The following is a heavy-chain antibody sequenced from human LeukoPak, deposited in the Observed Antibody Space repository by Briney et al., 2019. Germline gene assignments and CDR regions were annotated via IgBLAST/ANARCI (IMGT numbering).Heavy chain of an antibody. CDR2: INHGGST. J-gene: IGHJ4*02. D-gene: IGHD3-10*01. Sequence: PSETLSLTCAVYGGSFSGYYWSWIRQPPGKGLEWIGEINHGGSTNYNPSLKSRVTISVDTSKNQFSLKLSSVTAADTAVYYCASTRGYGSGSSNWGQGTLVTVSS. CDR1: GGSFSGYY. V-gene: IGHV4-34*01. CDR3: ASTRGYGSGSSN.